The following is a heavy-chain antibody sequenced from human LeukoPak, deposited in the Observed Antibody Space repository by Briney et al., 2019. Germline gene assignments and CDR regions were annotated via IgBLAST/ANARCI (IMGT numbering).Heavy chain of an antibody. CDR2: IIPIFGTA. J-gene: IGHJ4*02. D-gene: IGHD3-22*01. V-gene: IGHV1-69*13. CDR3: AISLHYYDSSGPLHY. CDR1: GGTFSSHA. Sequence: ASVKVSCKASGGTFSSHAISWVRQAPGQGLEWMGGIIPIFGTANYAQKFQGRVTITADESTSTAYMELSSLRSEDTAVYYCAISLHYYDSSGPLHYWGQGTLVTVSS.